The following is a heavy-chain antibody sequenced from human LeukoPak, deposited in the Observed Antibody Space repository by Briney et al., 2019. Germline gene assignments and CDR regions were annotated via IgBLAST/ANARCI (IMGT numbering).Heavy chain of an antibody. CDR3: ARVGAAAGTNY. Sequence: GGSLRLSCAASGFTFSRYWMSWVRQAPGKGLEWVANIKQDGSEKYYVDSVKGRFTISRDNAKNSLYLQMNSLRAEDTAVYYCARVGAAAGTNYWGQGTLVTVSS. J-gene: IGHJ4*02. CDR2: IKQDGSEK. CDR1: GFTFSRYW. D-gene: IGHD6-13*01. V-gene: IGHV3-7*01.